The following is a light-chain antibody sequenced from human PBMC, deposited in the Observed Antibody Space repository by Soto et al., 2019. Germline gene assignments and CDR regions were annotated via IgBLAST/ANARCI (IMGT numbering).Light chain of an antibody. Sequence: QAVVTQPPSVSGAPGQRVTISCTGSSSDIGAGYDVHWYQQLPGTAPKLLIYGNNNRPSGVPDRFSGSKSGTSASLAITGLHAEDEADYYCQSYDSSLRDVVFGGGTKLTAL. V-gene: IGLV1-40*01. J-gene: IGLJ2*01. CDR3: QSYDSSLRDVV. CDR1: SSDIGAGYD. CDR2: GNN.